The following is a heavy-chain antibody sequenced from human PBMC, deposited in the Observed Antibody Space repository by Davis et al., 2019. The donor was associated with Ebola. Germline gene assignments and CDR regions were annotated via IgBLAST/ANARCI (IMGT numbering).Heavy chain of an antibody. J-gene: IGHJ3*02. CDR2: IYPGDSDT. CDR1: GYSFTSYW. D-gene: IGHD3-22*01. CDR3: ARLRDYYDSRSYAFDI. V-gene: IGHV5-51*01. Sequence: GESLKTPCKGSGYSFTSYWIGWVRQMPGKGLEWMGIIYPGDSDTRYSPSFQGQVTISADKSISTAYLQWSSLKASDTAMYYCARLRDYYDSRSYAFDIWGQGTMVTVSS.